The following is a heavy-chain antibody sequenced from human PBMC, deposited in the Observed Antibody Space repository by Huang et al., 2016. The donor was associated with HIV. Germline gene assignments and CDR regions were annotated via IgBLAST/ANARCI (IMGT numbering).Heavy chain of an antibody. V-gene: IGHV4-34*02. J-gene: IGHJ4*01. CDR3: GGSPGMGMVAGGWVVH. Sequence: QVRLQQWGAGLLKPSETLYLTCAVYNGSFSGYFWNWFRLAPRKGLEWIGEVSHSGNVNSNPSLLSRVSMSVVPSKKPFSLNLASVTAADSAIYYCGGSPGMGMVAGGWVVHWGHGNQVSVSS. CDR1: NGSFSGYF. CDR2: VSHSGNV. D-gene: IGHD6-19*01.